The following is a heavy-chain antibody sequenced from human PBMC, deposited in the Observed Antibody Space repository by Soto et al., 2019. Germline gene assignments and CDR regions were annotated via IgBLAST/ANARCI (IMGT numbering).Heavy chain of an antibody. Sequence: EVQLVESGGRLVKPGESLRLSCVASGFDFSYYTMNWVRQAPGKVLEWVSAISASSSHKYSADSVRGRFTFSRDNANNSLYLQMNNLRVEDTAVYYCARIRSAAFDIWGQGTLVTVSS. V-gene: IGHV3-21*02. CDR1: GFDFSYYT. CDR2: ISASSSHK. CDR3: ARIRSAAFDI. D-gene: IGHD4-17*01. J-gene: IGHJ3*02.